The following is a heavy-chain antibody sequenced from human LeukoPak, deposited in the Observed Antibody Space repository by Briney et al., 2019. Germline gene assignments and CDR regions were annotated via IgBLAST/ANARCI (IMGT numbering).Heavy chain of an antibody. CDR1: GGSFSGYY. Sequence: PSETLSLTCAVYGGSFSGYYWSWIRQPPGKGLEWIGEINHSGSTNYNPSLKSRVTISVDTSKNQFSLKLSSVTAADTAVYYCAREEDTGYCSSTSCYAIDYWGQGTLVTVSS. V-gene: IGHV4-34*01. CDR2: INHSGST. J-gene: IGHJ4*02. CDR3: AREEDTGYCSSTSCYAIDY. D-gene: IGHD2-2*01.